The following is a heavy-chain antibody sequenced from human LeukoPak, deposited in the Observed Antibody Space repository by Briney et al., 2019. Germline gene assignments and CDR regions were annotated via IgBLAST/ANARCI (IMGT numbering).Heavy chain of an antibody. CDR2: IYYSGST. CDR3: ARVPRSYYYYYYMDV. Sequence: SETLSLTCTVSGGSISSSSYYWGWIRQPPGKGLEWIGSIYYSGSTNYNPSLKSRVTISADTSKNQFSLKLSSVTAADTAVYYCARVPRSYYYYYYMDVWGKGTTVTVSS. V-gene: IGHV4-39*07. CDR1: GGSISSSSYY. J-gene: IGHJ6*03.